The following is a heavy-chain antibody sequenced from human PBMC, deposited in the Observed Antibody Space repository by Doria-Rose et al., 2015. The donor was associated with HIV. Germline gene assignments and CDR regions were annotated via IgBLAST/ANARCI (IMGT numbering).Heavy chain of an antibody. CDR1: GVSLSSPGMG. Sequence: QITLKESGPVLVKPTETLTLTCTVSGVSLSSPGMGVSWIRQPPGKALEWLANIFSDDERSYKTSLKSRLTISRGTSKSQVVLTMTDMDPVDTVTYYCARIKSSRWYHKYYFDFWGQGTLDIVSA. CDR2: IFSDDER. CDR3: ARIKSSRWYHKYYFDF. D-gene: IGHD6-13*01. J-gene: IGHJ4*02. V-gene: IGHV2-26*01.